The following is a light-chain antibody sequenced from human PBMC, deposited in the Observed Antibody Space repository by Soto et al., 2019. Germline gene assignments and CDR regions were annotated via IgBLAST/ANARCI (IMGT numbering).Light chain of an antibody. CDR2: GAS. J-gene: IGKJ5*01. Sequence: NMLKNSPATLSSIQGDRVTLSCSASQYINTRLAWYQHRPGQATRLLIYGASTRATGIPARFSGSGSGPDFTLTISRLEPEDFAVYYCQQYGSSPFTFGHVRLLEI. CDR1: QYINTR. CDR3: QQYGSSPFT. V-gene: IGKV3-20*01.